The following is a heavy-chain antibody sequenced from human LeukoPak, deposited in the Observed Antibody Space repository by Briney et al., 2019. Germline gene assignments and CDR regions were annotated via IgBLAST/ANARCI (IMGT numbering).Heavy chain of an antibody. CDR1: GGTFSSYA. CDR3: ARDLEDYGSSLSNWFDP. D-gene: IGHD6-13*01. V-gene: IGHV1-69*13. CDR2: IIPIFGTA. Sequence: SVKVSCKASGGTFSSYAISWVRQAPGQGLEWMVGIIPIFGTANYAQKFQGRVTITADESTSTAYMELSSLRSEDTAVYYCARDLEDYGSSLSNWFDPWGQGTLVTVSS. J-gene: IGHJ5*02.